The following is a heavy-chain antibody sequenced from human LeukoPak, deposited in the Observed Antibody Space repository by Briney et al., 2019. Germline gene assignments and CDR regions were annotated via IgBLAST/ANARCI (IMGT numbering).Heavy chain of an antibody. D-gene: IGHD4-17*01. CDR2: INPNSGGT. V-gene: IGHV1-2*06. J-gene: IGHJ6*03. Sequence: ASVKVSCKASGYTLTGYYMHWVRQAPGQGLEWMGRINPNSGGTNYAQKFQGRVTMTRDTSISTAYMELSRLRSDDTAVYYCARIYGDPHPYYYYMDVWGKGTTVTVSS. CDR1: GYTLTGYY. CDR3: ARIYGDPHPYYYYMDV.